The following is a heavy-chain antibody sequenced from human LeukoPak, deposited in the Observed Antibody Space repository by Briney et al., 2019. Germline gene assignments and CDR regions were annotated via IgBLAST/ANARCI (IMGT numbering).Heavy chain of an antibody. CDR2: IYSGGST. Sequence: GGTLRLSCAASGFTFSNYGMNWVRQAPGKGLEWVSVIYSGGSTFYADSVKGRFTISRDNSKNTLYLQMNSLRAEDTAVYYCAKRAFYDSSGYYYGDAFDIWGQGTMVTVSS. D-gene: IGHD3-22*01. J-gene: IGHJ3*02. V-gene: IGHV3-23*03. CDR3: AKRAFYDSSGYYYGDAFDI. CDR1: GFTFSNYG.